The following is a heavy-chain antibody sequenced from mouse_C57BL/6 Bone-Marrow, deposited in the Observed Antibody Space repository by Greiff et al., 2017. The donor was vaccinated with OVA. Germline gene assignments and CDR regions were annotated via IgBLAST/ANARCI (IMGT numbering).Heavy chain of an antibody. J-gene: IGHJ4*01. Sequence: VNVVESGPGLVAPSQSLSITCTVSGFSLTSYGVDWVRQSPGQGLEWLGVIWGVGSTNYNSALKYRLSISKYNSKSQVFSKMNSLQTDDTAMYYCASEGMDYWGQGTSVTVSS. CDR3: ASEGMDY. CDR1: GFSLTSYG. V-gene: IGHV2-6*01. CDR2: IWGVGST.